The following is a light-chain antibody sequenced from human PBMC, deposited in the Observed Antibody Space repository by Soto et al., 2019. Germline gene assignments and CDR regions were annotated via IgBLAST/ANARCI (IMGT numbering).Light chain of an antibody. CDR1: QSLSSY. CDR3: QQRSNWPRSIT. V-gene: IGKV3-11*01. CDR2: DAS. Sequence: IVLTHSPATLSLPQVPSPSLPSPLIQSLSSYLAWYQQKPGQAPRLLIYDASNRATGIPARFSGSGSGTDFTLTISSLEPEDFAVYYCQQRSNWPRSITFGQGTRLEIK. J-gene: IGKJ5*01.